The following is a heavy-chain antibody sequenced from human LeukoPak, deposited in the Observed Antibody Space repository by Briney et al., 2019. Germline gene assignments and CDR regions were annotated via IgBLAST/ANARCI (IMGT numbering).Heavy chain of an antibody. D-gene: IGHD1-14*01. CDR3: AREILGGFNPGAY. Sequence: SETLSLTCTVSLDSTTSNFWSWVRQPPGKGLEWIGEIHRSGSPNYNPSLQSRVTVSIDRSRNQIALELSSVTAADTAVYYCAREILGGFNPGAYWGQGTLVTVSS. CDR2: IHRSGSP. CDR1: LDSTTSNF. V-gene: IGHV4-4*02. J-gene: IGHJ4*02.